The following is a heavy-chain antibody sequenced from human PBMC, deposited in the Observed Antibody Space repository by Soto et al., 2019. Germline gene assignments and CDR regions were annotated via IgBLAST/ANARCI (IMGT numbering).Heavy chain of an antibody. CDR1: GFTFSSYA. Sequence: GGSLRLFCAASGFTFSSYAMHWVRQAPGKGLEWVAVISYDGRNKYYADSVKGRFTISRDNSKNTLYLQMSSLGAEDTAVYYCVKDGSSGWPYYYGMDVWGQGTTVTVSS. CDR2: ISYDGRNK. V-gene: IGHV3-30*18. J-gene: IGHJ6*02. CDR3: VKDGSSGWPYYYGMDV. D-gene: IGHD6-19*01.